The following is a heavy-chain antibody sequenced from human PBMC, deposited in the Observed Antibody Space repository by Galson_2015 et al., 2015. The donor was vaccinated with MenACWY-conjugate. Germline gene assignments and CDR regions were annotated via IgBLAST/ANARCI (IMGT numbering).Heavy chain of an antibody. CDR2: ISPGDSNT. J-gene: IGHJ6*02. Sequence: QSGAEVIKSGESLEISCRGSGSSFPPYWVGWVRPMPGSGMEWMGLISPGDSNTRYSPSFQGRVTISADKSIRTAYLQWSSLKASDTAMYYCARHPPVGRGFDFWGQGTTVTVSS. D-gene: IGHD3-10*01. V-gene: IGHV5-51*01. CDR3: ARHPPVGRGFDF. CDR1: GSSFPPYW.